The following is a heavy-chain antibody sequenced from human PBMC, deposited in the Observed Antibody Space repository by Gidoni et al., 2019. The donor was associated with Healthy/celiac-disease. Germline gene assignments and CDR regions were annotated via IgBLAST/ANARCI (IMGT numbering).Heavy chain of an antibody. CDR1: GFTFSSYG. J-gene: IGHJ6*02. CDR2: ISYDGSNK. D-gene: IGHD5-12*01. V-gene: IGHV3-30*18. CDR3: AKEARVATLGYYYDYGMDV. Sequence: QVQLVESGGGVVQPGRSLRLSCAASGFTFSSYGMHWVRQAPGKGLEWVAVISYDGSNKYYADSVKGRFTISRDNSKNTLYLQMNSLRAEDTAVYYCAKEARVATLGYYYDYGMDVWGQGTTVTVSS.